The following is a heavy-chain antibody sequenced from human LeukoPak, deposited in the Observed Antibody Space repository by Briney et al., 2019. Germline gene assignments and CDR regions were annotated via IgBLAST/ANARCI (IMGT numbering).Heavy chain of an antibody. CDR1: GYTLTELS. V-gene: IGHV1-24*01. J-gene: IGHJ5*02. D-gene: IGHD2-2*01. CDR2: SDPEDGET. Sequence: ASVKVSCKVSGYTLTELSMHWVRQAPGKGLERMGGSDPEDGETIYAQKFQGRVTMTEDTSTDTAYMELSSLRSEDTAVYYCATLVSRQLLSGLANWFDPWGQGTLVTVSS. CDR3: ATLVSRQLLSGLANWFDP.